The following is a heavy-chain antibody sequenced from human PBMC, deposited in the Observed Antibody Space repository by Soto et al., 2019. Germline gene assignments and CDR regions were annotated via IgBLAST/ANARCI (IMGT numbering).Heavy chain of an antibody. CDR1: GFYLSSSG. Sequence: QVQLVESGGGVIQPGRSLRLSCAASGFYLSSSGMHWVRQAPGRGLEWLAVIYYDESDKVYSDSVRGRLTVSKEDSKNTLYLQMTSLRTEDSTMYFCARSRVGYIPGLSRWGQGTLVTVSS. V-gene: IGHV3-33*01. CDR2: IYYDESDK. CDR3: ARSRVGYIPGLSR. J-gene: IGHJ4*02. D-gene: IGHD5-12*01.